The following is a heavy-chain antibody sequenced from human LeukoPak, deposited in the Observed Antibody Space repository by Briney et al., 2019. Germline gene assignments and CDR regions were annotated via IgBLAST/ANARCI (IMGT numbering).Heavy chain of an antibody. Sequence: PGGSLRLSCVAPGFTFSSYSMNLGRQAPGKGLEWVSSISSSSSYKYYTDSVKGRFTISRDNAKNSLYLQMNSLRAEDTAVYYCARSAAGTYYWGQGTLVTVSS. J-gene: IGHJ4*02. CDR1: GFTFSSYS. CDR3: ARSAAGTYY. CDR2: ISSSSSYK. V-gene: IGHV3-21*01. D-gene: IGHD1-1*01.